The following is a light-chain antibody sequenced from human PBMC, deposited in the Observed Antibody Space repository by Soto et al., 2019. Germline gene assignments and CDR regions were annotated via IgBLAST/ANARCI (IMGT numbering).Light chain of an antibody. Sequence: EIGMMPSPATRSVSVGGIATLSCRASQSVSSNLAWYQQKPGQAPRLLIYGASTRATGVPARFSCSGSGTEFTLTVRSLQSDYFAVYNCEEYNNWPRTFGQGTKVDIK. CDR2: GAS. V-gene: IGKV3-15*01. CDR1: QSVSSN. J-gene: IGKJ1*01. CDR3: EEYNNWPRT.